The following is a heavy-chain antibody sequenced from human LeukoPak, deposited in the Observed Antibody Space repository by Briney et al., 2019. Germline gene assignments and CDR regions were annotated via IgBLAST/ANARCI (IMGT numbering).Heavy chain of an antibody. CDR2: ISSSGSTI. Sequence: PGGSLRLSCAASGFTFSDYYMSWIRQAPGKGLEWVSYISSSGSTIYYADSVKGQFTISRDNAKNSLYLQMNSLRAEDTAVYYCARGHYDFWSGYYSGRGYYYYCMDVWGKGTTVTVSS. J-gene: IGHJ6*03. CDR3: ARGHYDFWSGYYSGRGYYYYCMDV. D-gene: IGHD3-3*01. V-gene: IGHV3-11*01. CDR1: GFTFSDYY.